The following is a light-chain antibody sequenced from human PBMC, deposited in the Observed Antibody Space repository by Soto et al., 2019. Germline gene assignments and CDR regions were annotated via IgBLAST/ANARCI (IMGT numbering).Light chain of an antibody. CDR2: DAS. V-gene: IGKV3-11*01. Sequence: EIVLTQSPDTLSLSPGGRATLSCRASQSVGSSFAWYQQKPGQAPRLLIYDASNRPTGMPARFSGSGSGTDFTLTISSLEPEDFAVYFCQQRSRSLTFGGGTRVEIK. CDR3: QQRSRSLT. J-gene: IGKJ4*01. CDR1: QSVGSS.